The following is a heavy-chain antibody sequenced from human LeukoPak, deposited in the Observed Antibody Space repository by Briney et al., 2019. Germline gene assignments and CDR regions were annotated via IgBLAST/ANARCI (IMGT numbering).Heavy chain of an antibody. Sequence: SETLSLTCTVSGGSISSYYWSWIRQPPGKGLEWIGYIHYSGSTNYNPSLRSRVTVSVDASKNQISLKLSSVTAADTAVYYCASTLQWLAFDYWGQGTLVTVSS. J-gene: IGHJ4*02. CDR1: GGSISSYY. CDR3: ASTLQWLAFDY. D-gene: IGHD6-19*01. CDR2: IHYSGST. V-gene: IGHV4-59*01.